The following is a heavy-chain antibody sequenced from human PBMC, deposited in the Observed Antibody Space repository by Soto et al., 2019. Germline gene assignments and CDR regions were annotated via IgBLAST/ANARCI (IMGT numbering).Heavy chain of an antibody. CDR3: AKDHTVGGHSDS. V-gene: IGHV3-23*01. Sequence: GGSLRLSCAACGFTFSDYAMSWVRQPPGKGLEWVSTISGRGDRTYYAASVKGRFTISRDTYDNTLSLQMSSLRVDDTAVYYCAKDHTVGGHSDSWGQGTLVTVSS. J-gene: IGHJ5*01. CDR1: GFTFSDYA. CDR2: ISGRGDRT. D-gene: IGHD1-26*01.